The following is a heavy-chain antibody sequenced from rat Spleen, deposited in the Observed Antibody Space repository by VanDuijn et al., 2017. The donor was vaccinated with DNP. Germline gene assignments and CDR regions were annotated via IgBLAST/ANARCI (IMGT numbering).Heavy chain of an antibody. D-gene: IGHD1-3*01. J-gene: IGHJ2*01. V-gene: IGHV5-7*01. Sequence: EVQLVESGGGLVQPGRSMKLSCAASGFTFSNYDMAWVRQAPKKGLEWVATISYDGSSTYYRDSVKGRFTISRDNAKSTLYLQRDSLRSEDTATYYCARHDYGSYYFDYWGQGVMVTVSS. CDR3: ARHDYGSYYFDY. CDR1: GFTFSNYD. CDR2: ISYDGSST.